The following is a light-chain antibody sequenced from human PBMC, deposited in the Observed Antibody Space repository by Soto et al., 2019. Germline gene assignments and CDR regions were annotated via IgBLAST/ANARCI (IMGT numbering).Light chain of an antibody. J-gene: IGKJ3*01. CDR1: QSISSW. CDR2: DAS. V-gene: IGKV1-5*01. Sequence: DIQMTQSPSTLSASVGDRVTITCRASQSISSWLAWYQQKPGKAPKLLIYDASSLESGVPSRFSGSGSGTEFNLTISSLQTDDFATYYCQQYNSYPFTFGPGTKVDIK. CDR3: QQYNSYPFT.